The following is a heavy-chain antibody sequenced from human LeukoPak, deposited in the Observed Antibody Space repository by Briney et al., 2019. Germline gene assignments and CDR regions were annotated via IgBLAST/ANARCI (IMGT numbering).Heavy chain of an antibody. CDR1: GYTFTSYY. CDR2: INPNSGGT. D-gene: IGHD2-15*01. CDR3: ARGYCSGGSCYSVDY. J-gene: IGHJ4*02. Sequence: ASVKVSCKASGYTFTSYYMHWVRQAPGQGLEWMGRINPNSGGTNYAQKFQGRVTMTRDTSISTAYMELSRLRSDDTAVYYCARGYCSGGSCYSVDYWGQGTLVTVSS. V-gene: IGHV1-2*06.